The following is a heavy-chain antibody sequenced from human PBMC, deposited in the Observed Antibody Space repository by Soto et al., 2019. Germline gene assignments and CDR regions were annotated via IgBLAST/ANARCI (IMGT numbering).Heavy chain of an antibody. V-gene: IGHV3-30*03. CDR1: RFPFRTYG. J-gene: IGHJ6*02. Sequence: PGGSQRLSCAASRFPFRTYGMHWVRQAPGKGLEWVAVISYDGSEQYYADSVKGRFTISRDNSKKTLYLQMNSLRAEDMAVSYCASVDFWTGNPYYGMDVWGQGTTVTVSS. CDR3: ASVDFWTGNPYYGMDV. D-gene: IGHD3-3*01. CDR2: ISYDGSEQ.